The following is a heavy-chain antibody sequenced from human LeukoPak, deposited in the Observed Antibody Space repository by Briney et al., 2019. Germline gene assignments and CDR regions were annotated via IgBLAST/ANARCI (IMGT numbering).Heavy chain of an antibody. J-gene: IGHJ5*02. D-gene: IGHD1-26*01. V-gene: IGHV3-53*01. CDR3: AKTRPGGSYDH. CDR2: LFSNGAT. CDR1: GFAVNNNF. Sequence: GGSLRLSCAASGFAVNNNFMRWVRQPPGKGLEWVSVLFSNGATYYFASVKDRFTISRDDSKNIVYLQLDTLRGEDAAIYYCAKTRPGGSYDHWGRGTLVTVSS.